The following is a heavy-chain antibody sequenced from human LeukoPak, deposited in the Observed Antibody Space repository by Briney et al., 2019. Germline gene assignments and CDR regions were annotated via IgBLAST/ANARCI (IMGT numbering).Heavy chain of an antibody. Sequence: SETLSLTCTVSGGSISSRSDYWGWIRQTPGKGLEWIGNLDSSGSTYYNLSLKSRVTISVGTSKNQFSLKLSSVTAADTAVYYCARGTGADYWGQGTLVTVSS. D-gene: IGHD1-26*01. J-gene: IGHJ4*02. CDR2: LDSSGST. V-gene: IGHV4-39*01. CDR3: ARGTGADY. CDR1: GGSISSRSDY.